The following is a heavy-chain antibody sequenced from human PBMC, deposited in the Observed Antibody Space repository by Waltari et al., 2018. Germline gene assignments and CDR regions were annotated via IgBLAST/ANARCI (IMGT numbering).Heavy chain of an antibody. CDR1: GSTFTAYC. CDR2: INCNTGDR. CDR3: AREDIVATKVFDD. Sequence: QVQLVQSGAEVKKPGASVKVSCKTSGSTFTAYCMHWVGQVPGQGREWMGWINCNTGDRDYEQKFRGRVTMTRETSLTTVYMEMNRLTSGDTAVYYCAREDIVATKVFDDWGHGTLVTVSS. V-gene: IGHV1-2*02. D-gene: IGHD5-12*01. J-gene: IGHJ4*01.